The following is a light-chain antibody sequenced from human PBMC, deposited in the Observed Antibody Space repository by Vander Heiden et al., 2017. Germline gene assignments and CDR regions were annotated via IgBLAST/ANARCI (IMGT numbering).Light chain of an antibody. J-gene: IGLJ2*01. Sequence: SYELTQPPSGSVSPGQTARITGSGDALPKEYACWYQQKSGQATVLVIYGDSNRPSGIPERFSCSRSGTMATLTISGAQVDDEADYYCYSTDSSGNQRVFGGGTKLTVL. CDR3: YSTDSSGNQRV. V-gene: IGLV3-10*01. CDR1: ALPKEY. CDR2: GDS.